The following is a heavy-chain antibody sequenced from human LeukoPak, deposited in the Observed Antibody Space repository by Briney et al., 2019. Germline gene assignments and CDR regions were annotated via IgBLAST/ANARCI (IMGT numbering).Heavy chain of an antibody. CDR1: GFTFSSYA. V-gene: IGHV3-23*01. D-gene: IGHD3-10*01. CDR3: ARRLVRGVSPDV. J-gene: IGHJ6*04. Sequence: GGSLRLSCAASGFTFSSYAMSWVRQAPGKGLEWVSAISGSGGSTYYADSVKGRFTISRDNSKNTLYLQMNSLRAEDTAVYYCARRLVRGVSPDVWGKGTTVTISS. CDR2: ISGSGGST.